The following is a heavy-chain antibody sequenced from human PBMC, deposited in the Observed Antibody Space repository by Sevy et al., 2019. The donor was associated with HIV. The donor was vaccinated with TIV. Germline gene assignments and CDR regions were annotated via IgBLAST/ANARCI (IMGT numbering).Heavy chain of an antibody. CDR2: VYYTGGT. V-gene: IGHV4-59*08. Sequence: SETLSLTCTVSGGSISSYHWNWIRQPPGKGLEWIGYVYYTGGTNYNPSLKNRVTISLNKTKNQFSLKLTDVTAADSAVYYGGRRNDFDNWGQGTLVTVSS. CDR3: GRRNDFDN. CDR1: GGSISSYH. J-gene: IGHJ4*03.